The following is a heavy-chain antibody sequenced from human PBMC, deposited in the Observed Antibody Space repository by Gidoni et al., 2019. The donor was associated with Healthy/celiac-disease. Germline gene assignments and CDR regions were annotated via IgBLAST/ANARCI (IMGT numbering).Heavy chain of an antibody. CDR2: ISSSSSYI. CDR3: ARDVMWTGRAFDI. J-gene: IGHJ3*02. Sequence: EVQLVESGGGLVKPGGSLRLSCAASGFTFSIYSMNWVRQAPGKGLEWVSSISSSSSYIYYADAVKGRFTISRDNAKNSLYLQMNSLRAEDTAVYYCARDVMWTGRAFDIWGQGTMVTVSS. D-gene: IGHD3-9*01. V-gene: IGHV3-21*01. CDR1: GFTFSIYS.